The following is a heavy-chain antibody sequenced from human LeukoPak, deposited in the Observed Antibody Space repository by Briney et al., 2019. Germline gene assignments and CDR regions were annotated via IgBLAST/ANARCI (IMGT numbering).Heavy chain of an antibody. Sequence: SETLSLTCAVYGGSFSGYYWSWIRQPPGKGLEWIGEINHSGSTNYNPSLKSRVTISVDTSKNQFSLKLSSVTAADTVVYYCARGYDIGVVVPAAMAGRYYFDYWGQGTLVTVSS. V-gene: IGHV4-34*01. D-gene: IGHD2-2*01. CDR3: ARGYDIGVVVPAAMAGRYYFDY. J-gene: IGHJ4*02. CDR1: GGSFSGYY. CDR2: INHSGST.